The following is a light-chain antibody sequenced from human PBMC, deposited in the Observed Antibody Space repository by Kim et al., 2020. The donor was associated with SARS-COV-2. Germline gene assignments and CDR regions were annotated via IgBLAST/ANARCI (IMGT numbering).Light chain of an antibody. V-gene: IGKV4-1*01. J-gene: IGKJ1*01. CDR3: QQYYRTPHT. CDR1: QSVLYSFNNKNY. CDR2: WAS. Sequence: ATINCKSSQSVLYSFNNKNYLAWYQQKPGQPPKLLIFWASTRETGVPDRFSVSGSGTDFTLTISSLQAEDAAVYYCQQYYRTPHTFGQGTKVDIK.